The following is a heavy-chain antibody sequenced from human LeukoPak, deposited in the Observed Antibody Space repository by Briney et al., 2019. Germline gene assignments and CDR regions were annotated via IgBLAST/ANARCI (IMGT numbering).Heavy chain of an antibody. V-gene: IGHV3-23*01. Sequence: GGSLRLSCAASGFTFSSYAMSWVRQAPGKGLERVSAISGSGGSTYYADSVKGRFTISRDNSKNTLYLQMNSLRAEDTAVYYCAKVYRAYSRPGSFDYWGQGTLVTVSS. CDR3: AKVYRAYSRPGSFDY. CDR1: GFTFSSYA. CDR2: ISGSGGST. D-gene: IGHD4-11*01. J-gene: IGHJ4*02.